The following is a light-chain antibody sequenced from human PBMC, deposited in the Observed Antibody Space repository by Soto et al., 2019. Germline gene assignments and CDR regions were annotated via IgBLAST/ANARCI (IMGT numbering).Light chain of an antibody. V-gene: IGLV2-14*01. Sequence: QSVLTQPASVSGSPGQSITISCTGTSSDVGGYDYVSWYQLHPGKAPKLMVFEVSNRPSGVSYRFSCSKSGNTASLTISGLQCEDEADYFCSSYSISTAYLFGTGTKLTVL. CDR3: SSYSISTAYL. CDR2: EVS. J-gene: IGLJ1*01. CDR1: SSDVGGYDY.